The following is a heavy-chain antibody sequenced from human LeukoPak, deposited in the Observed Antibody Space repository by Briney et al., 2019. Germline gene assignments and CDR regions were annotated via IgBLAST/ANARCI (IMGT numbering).Heavy chain of an antibody. CDR2: ISYDGSNK. D-gene: IGHD3-22*01. CDR1: GFTFSSYG. CDR3: AKAEDSSGYYSSYYYYYYMDV. Sequence: PGGSLRLSCAASGFTFSSYGMHWVRQAPGKGLEWVAVISYDGSNKYYADSVKGRFTISRDNSKNTLYLQMNSLRAEDTAVYYCAKAEDSSGYYSSYYYYYYMDVWGKGTTVTVSS. J-gene: IGHJ6*03. V-gene: IGHV3-30*18.